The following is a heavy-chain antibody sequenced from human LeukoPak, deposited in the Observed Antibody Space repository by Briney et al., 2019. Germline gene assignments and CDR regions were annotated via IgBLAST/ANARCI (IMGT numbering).Heavy chain of an antibody. CDR2: ISYSGYI. J-gene: IGHJ4*02. CDR3: ARGKGLFDY. Sequence: SETLSLTCTVSGGSISPSYWNWIRQPPGKGLEWIGYISYSGYINYNPSLESRVTISIDTSTNQFSLKLSSVTAADTAVYYCARGKGLFDYWGQGTLVTVSS. V-gene: IGHV4-59*01. CDR1: GGSISPSY.